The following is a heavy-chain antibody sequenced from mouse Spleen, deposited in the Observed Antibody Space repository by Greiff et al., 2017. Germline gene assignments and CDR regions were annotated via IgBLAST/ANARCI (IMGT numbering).Heavy chain of an antibody. V-gene: IGHV1-20*01. J-gene: IGHJ2*01. CDR3: ARDGVWRIGLRRAFDY. CDR2: INPYNGDT. CDR1: GYSFTGYF. D-gene: IGHD2-4*01. Sequence: EVQLQQSGPELVKPGDSVKISCKASGYSFTGYFMNWVMQSHGKSLEWIGRINPYNGDTFYNQKFKGKATLTVDKSSSTAHMELRSLTSEDSAVYYCARDGVWRIGLRRAFDYWGQGTTLTVSS.